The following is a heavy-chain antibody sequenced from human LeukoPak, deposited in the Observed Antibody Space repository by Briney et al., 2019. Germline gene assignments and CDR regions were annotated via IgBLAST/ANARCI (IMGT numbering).Heavy chain of an antibody. D-gene: IGHD6-19*01. CDR3: ASGYSGYSSGWYEVY. J-gene: IGHJ4*02. V-gene: IGHV4-34*01. CDR1: GGSFSGYY. Sequence: PSETLSLTCAVYGGSFSGYYWSWIRQPPGKGLEWIGEINHSGSTNYNPSLKSRVTISVDTSKNQFSLKLSSVTAADTAVYYCASGYSGYSSGWYEVYWGQGTLVTVSS. CDR2: INHSGST.